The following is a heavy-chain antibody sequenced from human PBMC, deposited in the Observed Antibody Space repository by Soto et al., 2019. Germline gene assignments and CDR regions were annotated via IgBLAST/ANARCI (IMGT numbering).Heavy chain of an antibody. V-gene: IGHV3-23*01. Sequence: GGSLRLSCAASGFTFSGYAMSWVRQAPGKGLEWVSAISGSGGSTYYADSVKGRFTISRDNSKNTLYLQMNSLRAEDTAVYYCAKVTGDSSSSYNWFDHWGQGTLVTVSS. CDR3: AKVTGDSSSSYNWFDH. CDR2: ISGSGGST. D-gene: IGHD6-13*01. CDR1: GFTFSGYA. J-gene: IGHJ5*02.